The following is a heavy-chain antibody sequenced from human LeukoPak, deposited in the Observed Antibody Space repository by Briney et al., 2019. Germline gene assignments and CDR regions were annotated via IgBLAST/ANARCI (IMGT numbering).Heavy chain of an antibody. Sequence: SGPALVKPTQTLTLTCTFSGFSLSTSGMCVSWIRQPAGKALEWLARIDWDDDKYYSTSLKTRLTISKDTSKNQVVLTMTNMDPVDTATYYCARAYYYGSGSSGIDYWGQGTLVTVSS. CDR2: IDWDDDK. V-gene: IGHV2-70*11. D-gene: IGHD3-10*01. CDR3: ARAYYYGSGSSGIDY. J-gene: IGHJ4*02. CDR1: GFSLSTSGMC.